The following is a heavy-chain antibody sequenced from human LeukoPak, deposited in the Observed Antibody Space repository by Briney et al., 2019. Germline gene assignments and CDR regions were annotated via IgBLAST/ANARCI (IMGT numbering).Heavy chain of an antibody. D-gene: IGHD3-10*01. V-gene: IGHV1-2*02. CDR2: ISLNSGDT. J-gene: IGHJ5*02. CDR1: GYTFTASY. Sequence: ASVKVSCRASGYTFTASYMHWVRQAPGQGLEWVGWISLNSGDTNYAQKFQGRVTMTRDTSISAAYMELSSLTFDDTAVYYCAAPSGGSGRWGDIWFDPWGQGTLVTVSS. CDR3: AAPSGGSGRWGDIWFDP.